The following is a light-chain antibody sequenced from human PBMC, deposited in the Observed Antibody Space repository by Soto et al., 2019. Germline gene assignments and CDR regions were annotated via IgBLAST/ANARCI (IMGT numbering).Light chain of an antibody. V-gene: IGLV2-8*01. CDR1: SSDVGGNDY. Sequence: QAVVTQPPSASGSPGQSVTISCTGASSDVGGNDYVSWYQHHPGKVPKLMIFEVNKRPSGVPHRFSGSKSGNTASLTVSGLQAEDEADYYCCSYGFAGSDDLVFGGGAKLTVL. CDR3: CSYGFAGSDDLV. CDR2: EVN. J-gene: IGLJ3*02.